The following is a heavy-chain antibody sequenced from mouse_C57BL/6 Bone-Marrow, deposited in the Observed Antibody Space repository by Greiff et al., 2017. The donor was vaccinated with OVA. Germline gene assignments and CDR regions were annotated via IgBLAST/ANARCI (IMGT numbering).Heavy chain of an antibody. J-gene: IGHJ3*01. CDR2: IYPGDGDT. CDR3: ARERIAWFAY. CDR1: GYAFSSSW. Sequence: QVHVKQSGPELVKPGASVKISCKASGYAFSSSWMNWVKQRPGKGLEWIGRIYPGDGDTNYNGKFKGKATLTADKSSSTAYMQLSSLTSEDSAGYFCARERIAWFAYWGQGTLVTVSA. V-gene: IGHV1-82*01.